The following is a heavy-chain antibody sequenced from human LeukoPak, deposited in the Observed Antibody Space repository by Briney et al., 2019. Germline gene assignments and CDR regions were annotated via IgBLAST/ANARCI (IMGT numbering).Heavy chain of an antibody. D-gene: IGHD3-22*01. V-gene: IGHV1-2*02. CDR2: INPNSGGT. Sequence: ASVMVSCKASGYTFTGYYMHWVRQAPGQGLEWMGWINPNSGGTNYAQKFQGRVTMTRDTSISTAYMELSRLRSDDTAVYYCARASDLARGYYDSSGYTWGQGTLVTVSS. J-gene: IGHJ4*02. CDR1: GYTFTGYY. CDR3: ARASDLARGYYDSSGYT.